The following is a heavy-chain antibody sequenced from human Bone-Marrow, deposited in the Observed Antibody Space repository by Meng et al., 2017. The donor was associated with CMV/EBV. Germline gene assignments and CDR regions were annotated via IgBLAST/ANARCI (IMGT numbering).Heavy chain of an antibody. CDR2: IKQDGSEK. V-gene: IGHV3-7*03. CDR1: GFTVSSNY. Sequence: GESLKISCAASGFTVSSNYMSWVRQAPGKGLEWVANIKQDGSEKYYVDSVKGRFTISRDNAKNTLYLQMNSLRAEDTAVYYCARGGDSSGYYYFDYWGQGTLVTVSS. CDR3: ARGGDSSGYYYFDY. D-gene: IGHD3-22*01. J-gene: IGHJ4*02.